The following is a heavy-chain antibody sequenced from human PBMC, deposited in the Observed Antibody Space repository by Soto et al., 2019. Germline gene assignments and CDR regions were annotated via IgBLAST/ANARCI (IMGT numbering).Heavy chain of an antibody. J-gene: IGHJ6*03. CDR3: ASPSASPGDPYYMDV. CDR2: MNPNSGNT. Sequence: EASVKVSCKASGYTFTSYDINWVRQATGQGLEWMGWMNPNSGNTGYAQKFQGRVTMTRNTSISTAYMELSSLRSEDTAVYYCASPSASPGDPYYMDVWGKGTTVTVSS. V-gene: IGHV1-8*01. CDR1: GYTFTSYD. D-gene: IGHD3-10*01.